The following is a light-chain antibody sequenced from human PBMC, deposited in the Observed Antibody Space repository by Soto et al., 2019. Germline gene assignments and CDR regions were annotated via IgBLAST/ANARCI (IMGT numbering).Light chain of an antibody. CDR2: EVS. J-gene: IGLJ2*01. CDR1: SSDVGGYNY. Sequence: QSVLTQPPSASGSPGQSVIISCTGTSSDVGGYNYVSWYQQHPGKAPKLMIYEVSKRPSGVPDRFSGSKSGNTASLTVSGLQAEDEADYYCSSYAGSNNLGVVFGGGTKLTVL. CDR3: SSYAGSNNLGVV. V-gene: IGLV2-8*01.